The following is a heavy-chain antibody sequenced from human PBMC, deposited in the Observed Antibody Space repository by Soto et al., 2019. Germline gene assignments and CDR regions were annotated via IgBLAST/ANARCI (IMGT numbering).Heavy chain of an antibody. CDR2: ISAYNGNT. D-gene: IGHD3-10*01. Sequence: QVQLVQSVAEVKKPGSSVKVSCKASGYTCTSYGISWVRPAPGQGLEWMGWISAYNGNTNYGQKLQGRVTMTTHTSPSTAYMELRSLRSDDSAVYYWERDSGFGELFEPWGQGTLVTVSS. J-gene: IGHJ5*02. V-gene: IGHV1-18*01. CDR1: GYTCTSYG. CDR3: ERDSGFGELFEP.